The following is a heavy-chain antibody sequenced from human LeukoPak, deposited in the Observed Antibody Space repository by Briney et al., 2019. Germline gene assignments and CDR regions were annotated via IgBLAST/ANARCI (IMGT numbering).Heavy chain of an antibody. CDR1: GFPFSSYA. D-gene: IGHD5-12*01. Sequence: PGGSLRLSCAASGFPFSSYAMHWVRQAPGKGLEWVALISYDGSNKYYADSVKGRFTVSRDNSKSTLYLQMNSLRAEDTAVYYCAKGYSGYDWSLVDYWGQGTLVTVSS. CDR2: ISYDGSNK. J-gene: IGHJ4*02. V-gene: IGHV3-30-3*01. CDR3: AKGYSGYDWSLVDY.